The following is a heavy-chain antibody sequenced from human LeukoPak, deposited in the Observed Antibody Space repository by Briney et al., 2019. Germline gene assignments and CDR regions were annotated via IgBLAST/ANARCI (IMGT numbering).Heavy chain of an antibody. V-gene: IGHV5-51*01. CDR1: GSNFNNYS. D-gene: IGHD2-2*02. Sequence: GESLQISCEASGSNFNNYSGGWVRHMPGKDLEWMGIIYPGDSDTRYTPSFQGSVTLSVDKSISTGYLQWRSLRASDTAMYFCAGHSFDTVDAFDVWGQGTIVTVSA. CDR2: IYPGDSDT. J-gene: IGHJ3*01. CDR3: AGHSFDTVDAFDV.